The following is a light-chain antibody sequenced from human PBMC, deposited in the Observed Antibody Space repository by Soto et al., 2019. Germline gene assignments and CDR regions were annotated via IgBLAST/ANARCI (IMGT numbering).Light chain of an antibody. Sequence: QSALTQPASVSGSPGQSITISCTGTTSDVGGYDYVSWYQQHPDTAPKLMIYEVSNRPSGVSNRFSGSKSGNTASLTISGLQAEDAADYYCSSYTSSTSWVFGGGTKVTVL. CDR3: SSYTSSTSWV. CDR2: EVS. J-gene: IGLJ3*02. V-gene: IGLV2-14*01. CDR1: TSDVGGYDY.